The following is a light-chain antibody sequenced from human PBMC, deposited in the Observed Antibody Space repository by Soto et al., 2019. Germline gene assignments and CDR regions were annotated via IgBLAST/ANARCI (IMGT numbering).Light chain of an antibody. CDR3: HQRQSSPRT. J-gene: IGKJ1*01. CDR1: QYINTS. V-gene: IGKV3D-15*03. CDR2: PAS. Sequence: EIVMTQSPSTLSASAGDRVTPSCRASQYINTSLDWYQQRPGQAPRLLIYPASIRATGIPARFSASGSGTDFTLTISDVQPEDFAIYYCHQRQSSPRTFGQGTKVAIK.